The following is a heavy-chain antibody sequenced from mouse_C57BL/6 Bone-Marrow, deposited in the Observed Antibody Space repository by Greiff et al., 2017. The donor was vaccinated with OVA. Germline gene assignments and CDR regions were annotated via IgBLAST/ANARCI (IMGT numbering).Heavy chain of an antibody. V-gene: IGHV1-53*01. CDR2: INPSNGGT. CDR3: ARQGYYGSSPNYAMDY. Sequence: VQLQQPGTELVKPGASVKLSCKASGYTFTSYWMHWVKQRPGQGLEWIGNINPSNGGTNYNEKFKSKATLTVDKSSSTAYMQLSSLTSEDSAVYYCARQGYYGSSPNYAMDYWGQGTSVTVSS. D-gene: IGHD1-1*01. J-gene: IGHJ4*01. CDR1: GYTFTSYW.